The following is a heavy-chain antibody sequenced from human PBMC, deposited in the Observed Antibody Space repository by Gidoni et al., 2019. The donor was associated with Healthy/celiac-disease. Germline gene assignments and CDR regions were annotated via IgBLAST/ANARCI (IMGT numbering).Heavy chain of an antibody. J-gene: IGHJ6*02. CDR3: ARDCYYYYGMDV. CDR1: GFTFSSYS. V-gene: IGHV3-21*01. CDR2: ISSSSSYI. Sequence: EVQLVESGGGLVKPGGALRLSCAASGFTFSSYSMNWVRQAPGKGLEWVSSISSSSSYIYYADSVKGRFTISRDNAKNSLYLQMNSLRAEDTAVYYCARDCYYYYGMDVWGQGTTVTVSS.